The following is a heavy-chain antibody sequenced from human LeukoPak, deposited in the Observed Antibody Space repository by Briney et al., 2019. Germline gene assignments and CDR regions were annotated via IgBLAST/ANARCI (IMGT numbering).Heavy chain of an antibody. J-gene: IGHJ4*02. V-gene: IGHV3-30-3*01. CDR1: GFTFSSYA. D-gene: IGHD3-9*01. Sequence: GGSLRLSCAASGFTFSSYAMHWVRQAPGKGLEWVAVISYDGSNKYYADSVKGRFTISRDNSKNTLYLQMNSLRAEDTAVYYCAREYYDILTGYSRLDYWGQGTLVTVSP. CDR2: ISYDGSNK. CDR3: AREYYDILTGYSRLDY.